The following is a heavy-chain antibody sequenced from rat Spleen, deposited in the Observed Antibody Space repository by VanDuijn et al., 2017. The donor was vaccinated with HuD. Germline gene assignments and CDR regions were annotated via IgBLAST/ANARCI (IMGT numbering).Heavy chain of an antibody. CDR1: GFTFNNYW. D-gene: IGHD4-3*01. Sequence: EVQLVESGGGLVQPGRSLKLSCVASGFTFNNYWMSWIRQAPTTGLDWVTTISYDGSTTYYRDSVKGRFTISRDDGKSTLYLQMDNLKSEDTATYYCARHGRGERTYYYVMDVWGQGASVTVSS. J-gene: IGHJ4*01. V-gene: IGHV5-29*01. CDR3: ARHGRGERTYYYVMDV. CDR2: ISYDGSTT.